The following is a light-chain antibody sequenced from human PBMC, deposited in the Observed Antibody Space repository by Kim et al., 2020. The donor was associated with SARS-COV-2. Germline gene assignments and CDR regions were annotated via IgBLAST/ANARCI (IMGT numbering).Light chain of an antibody. Sequence: GKSITISCTGTSSDVGGYNYVSWYQQHPGKAPKLIIYDVTQRASGISDRFSGSKSANTASLTIAGLQTEDEADYYCSSQTSSLTVLFGGGTQLTVL. CDR3: SSQTSSLTVL. J-gene: IGLJ2*01. CDR1: SSDVGGYNY. V-gene: IGLV2-14*04. CDR2: DVT.